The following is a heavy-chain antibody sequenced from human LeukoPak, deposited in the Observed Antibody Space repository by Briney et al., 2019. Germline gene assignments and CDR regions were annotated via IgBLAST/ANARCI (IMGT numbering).Heavy chain of an antibody. Sequence: PSETLSLTCTVSGLSLSSGGYYWSWVRQHPGTGLESIGYIFYGGSTNYNPSLKSGVTISVDTSKNQFSLNLSSLTAADPAVYYCARSQREYYYGSGSYTENNWFDPWGQGTLVTVSS. CDR1: GLSLSSGGYY. D-gene: IGHD3-10*01. CDR3: ARSQREYYYGSGSYTENNWFDP. CDR2: IFYGGST. J-gene: IGHJ5*02. V-gene: IGHV4-31*03.